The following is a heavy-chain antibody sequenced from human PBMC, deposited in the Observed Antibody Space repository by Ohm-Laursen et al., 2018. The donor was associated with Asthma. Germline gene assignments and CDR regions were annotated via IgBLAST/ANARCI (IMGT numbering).Heavy chain of an antibody. Sequence: SLRLSCTASGFTFRSYAMHWVRQAPGKGLEWVAVGGSYYDGGLKYYADSVNGRFTVSRDDSKNTLYLQMNSLRAEDTAVYYCAGRAAAGDWFDPWGQGTLVTVSS. D-gene: IGHD6-13*01. CDR3: AGRAAAGDWFDP. V-gene: IGHV3-30-3*01. CDR2: GGSYYDGGLK. CDR1: GFTFRSYA. J-gene: IGHJ5*02.